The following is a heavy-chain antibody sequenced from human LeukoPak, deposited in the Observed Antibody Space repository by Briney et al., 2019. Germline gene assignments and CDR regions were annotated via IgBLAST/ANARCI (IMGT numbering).Heavy chain of an antibody. CDR1: GFTFSSYG. CDR3: ATEVGSGWSLQY. J-gene: IGHJ4*02. CDR2: ISYDGSNK. D-gene: IGHD6-19*01. V-gene: IGHV3-30*03. Sequence: GRSLRLSCAASGFTFSSYGMHWVHQAPGKGLEWVAVISYDGSNKYYADSVKGRFTISRDNSKNTLYLQMNSLRAEDTAVYYCATEVGSGWSLQYWGQGTLVTVSS.